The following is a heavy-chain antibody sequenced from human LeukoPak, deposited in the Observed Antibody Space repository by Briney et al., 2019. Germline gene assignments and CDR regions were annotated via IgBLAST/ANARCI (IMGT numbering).Heavy chain of an antibody. CDR1: GFTFDDYG. Sequence: PGGSLRLSCATSGFTFDDYGMSWVRQAPGKGLEWVSDINWNGGSTGYAHSVKGRFSISRDNAKNALYLQMNSLRAEDTALYYCASGVVAANYFDYWGQGTLVTVSS. J-gene: IGHJ4*02. CDR2: INWNGGST. V-gene: IGHV3-20*04. D-gene: IGHD2-15*01. CDR3: ASGVVAANYFDY.